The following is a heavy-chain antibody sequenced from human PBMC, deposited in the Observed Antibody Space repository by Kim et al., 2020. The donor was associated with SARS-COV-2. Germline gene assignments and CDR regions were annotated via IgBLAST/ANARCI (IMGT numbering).Heavy chain of an antibody. CDR1: GFTFTNYV. CDR3: GRGEIGYCSSTTCTDALDI. J-gene: IGHJ3*02. D-gene: IGHD2-2*01. V-gene: IGHV1-3*01. CDR2: INAGNGNT. Sequence: ASVKVSCKASGFTFTNYVIHWVRQAPGQRLEWMCWINAGNGNTKYSQKFQGRVTITRDSSASAAYMELSSLRSEDTAIYYCGRGEIGYCSSTTCTDALDIWGQGTMVTVSS.